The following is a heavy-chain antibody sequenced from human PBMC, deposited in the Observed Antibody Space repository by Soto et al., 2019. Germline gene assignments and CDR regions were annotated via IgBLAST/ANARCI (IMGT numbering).Heavy chain of an antibody. Sequence: EVQLVESGGGSVQPGGSLRLSCAASGFTFSNSWIHWVRQAPGKGLVWVSRINSGGTTTNYADSVKGRFTISRDNAKNTLYLQLNSLRVEDTAVHYCVNGGYTGAGIYYFDSWGQGTLVTVSS. J-gene: IGHJ4*02. CDR3: VNGGYTGAGIYYFDS. CDR2: INSGGTTT. V-gene: IGHV3-74*01. D-gene: IGHD5-12*01. CDR1: GFTFSNSW.